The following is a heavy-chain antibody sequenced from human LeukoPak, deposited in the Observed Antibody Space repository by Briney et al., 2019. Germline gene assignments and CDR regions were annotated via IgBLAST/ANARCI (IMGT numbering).Heavy chain of an antibody. CDR3: ARDRGQQPVDY. J-gene: IGHJ4*02. V-gene: IGHV3-21*01. Sequence: GGSLRLSCAASGFTFSSYSMNWVRQAPGKGLEWVSSTSSSSSYIYYADSVKGRFTISRDNAKNSLYLQMNSLRAEDTAVYYCARDRGQQPVDYWGQGTLVTVSS. D-gene: IGHD6-13*01. CDR1: GFTFSSYS. CDR2: TSSSSSYI.